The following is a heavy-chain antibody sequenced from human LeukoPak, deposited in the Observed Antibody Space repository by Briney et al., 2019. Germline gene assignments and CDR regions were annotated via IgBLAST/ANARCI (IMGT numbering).Heavy chain of an antibody. CDR2: IYYSGST. CDR3: ARWEGVRFDP. V-gene: IGHV4-39*07. Sequence: SETLSLTCTVSGGSISSSSYYWGWIRQPPGKGLEWIGSIYYSGSTYYNPSLKSRVTISVDTSKNQFSLKLSSVTAADTAVYYCARWEGVRFDPWGQGTLVTVSS. CDR1: GGSISSSSYY. J-gene: IGHJ5*02. D-gene: IGHD1-26*01.